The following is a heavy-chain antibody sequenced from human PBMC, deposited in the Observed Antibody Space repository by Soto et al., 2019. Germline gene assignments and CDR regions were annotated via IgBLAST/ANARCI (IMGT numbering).Heavy chain of an antibody. CDR3: ARLEGLATISYSFDF. CDR1: GDSINSDKYY. Sequence: QLQLQESGPGLVKPSETLSLTCSVSGDSINSDKYYWGWIRQPPGKGLEWIGSIYFRGNTYYNPYLKTRVTISLDKSKSQFSLKLNSVTAADSAVYFCARLEGLATISYSFDFWGQGALVTVSS. CDR2: IYFRGNT. V-gene: IGHV4-39*01. D-gene: IGHD3-9*01. J-gene: IGHJ4*02.